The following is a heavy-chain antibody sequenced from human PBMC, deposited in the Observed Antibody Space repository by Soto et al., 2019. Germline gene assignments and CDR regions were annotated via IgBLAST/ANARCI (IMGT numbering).Heavy chain of an antibody. D-gene: IGHD4-17*01. J-gene: IGHJ5*02. CDR3: AADGDYGRKWFDP. CDR2: IVVGSGNT. Sequence: SVNVSCKASGFTFTSSAVQWVRQARGQRLEWIGWIVVGSGNTNYAQKFQERVTITRDMSTSTAYMELSSLRSEDTAVYYCAADGDYGRKWFDPWGQGTLVTVSS. V-gene: IGHV1-58*01. CDR1: GFTFTSSA.